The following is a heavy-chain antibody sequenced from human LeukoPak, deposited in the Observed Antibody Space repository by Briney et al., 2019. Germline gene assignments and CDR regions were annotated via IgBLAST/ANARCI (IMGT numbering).Heavy chain of an antibody. Sequence: ASVKVSCKASGYTFTSYGISWVRQTPGQGLEWMGWTSGYNAKTKYVQKFQGRITMTIDTSTTTAYMELRSLTSDDTAVYYCARVRDYYASSDYSDYWGQGTLVTVSS. D-gene: IGHD6-19*01. CDR1: GYTFTSYG. V-gene: IGHV1-18*01. CDR2: TSGYNAKT. CDR3: ARVRDYYASSDYSDY. J-gene: IGHJ4*02.